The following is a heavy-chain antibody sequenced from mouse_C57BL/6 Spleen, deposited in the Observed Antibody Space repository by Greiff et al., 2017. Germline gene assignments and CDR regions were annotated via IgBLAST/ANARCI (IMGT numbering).Heavy chain of an antibody. D-gene: IGHD1-1*01. CDR1: GYAFTNYL. CDR3: ARGTVVATNAMDY. CDR2: INPGSGGT. Sequence: IQLQQSGAELVRPGTSVSVSCKASGYAFTNYLLEWVKQRPGQGLEWIGVINPGSGGTNYNEKFKGKATLTADTSSSTAYMQLSSLTSEDSAVYFCARGTVVATNAMDYWGQGTSVTVSS. J-gene: IGHJ4*01. V-gene: IGHV1-54*01.